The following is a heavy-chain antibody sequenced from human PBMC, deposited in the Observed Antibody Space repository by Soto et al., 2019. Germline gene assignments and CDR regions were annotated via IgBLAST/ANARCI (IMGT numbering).Heavy chain of an antibody. V-gene: IGHV1-8*01. Sequence: ASVKVSCKASGYSFTNNYVSWVRQATGQGLEWMGWMNPGSGDTGYAQTFQGRVTMTRAISIATSYMELSSLRSDDTAIYCYARIATFGSLNWFDPWGKGTRVAVSS. CDR1: GYSFTNNY. D-gene: IGHD3-16*01. CDR3: ARIATFGSLNWFDP. CDR2: MNPGSGDT. J-gene: IGHJ5*02.